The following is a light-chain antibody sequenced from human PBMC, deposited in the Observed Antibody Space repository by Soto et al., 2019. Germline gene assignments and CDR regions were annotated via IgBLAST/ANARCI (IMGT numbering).Light chain of an antibody. V-gene: IGKV3-11*01. CDR3: HQHSRWPPMFT. CDR1: QSISNY. J-gene: IGKJ5*01. Sequence: EIVLTQSPATLALSPGDTATLSCRASQSISNYLAWYQQRPGQAPRLLIYDASNRATGVPARFSGSGSGTDFTLTISSLEPEDFADYYCHQHSRWPPMFTFGQGTRLEIK. CDR2: DAS.